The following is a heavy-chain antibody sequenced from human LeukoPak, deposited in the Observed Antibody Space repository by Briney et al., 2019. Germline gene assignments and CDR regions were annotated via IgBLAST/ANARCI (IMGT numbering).Heavy chain of an antibody. CDR2: ISGSGGST. J-gene: IGHJ4*02. V-gene: IGHV3-23*01. CDR3: AKDIAQGYTFGSIEQDY. CDR1: GFTFSSYA. D-gene: IGHD5-18*01. Sequence: GGSLRLSCAASGFTFSSYAMSWVRQAPGKGLEWVSAISGSGGSTYYADSVKGRFTISRDNSKDALSLQMNSLRAEDTAVYYCAKDIAQGYTFGSIEQDYWGQGTLVTVSS.